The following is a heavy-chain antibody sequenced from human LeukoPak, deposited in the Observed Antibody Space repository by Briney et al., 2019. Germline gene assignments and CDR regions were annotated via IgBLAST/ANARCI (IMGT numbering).Heavy chain of an antibody. J-gene: IGHJ6*03. CDR2: IYPGDSDA. CDR1: GYIFTNYW. CDR3: ARAPSPNYFYYYMDV. V-gene: IGHV5-51*01. Sequence: GESLKISCRGSGYIFTNYWIGWVRPVPGKGLEWMGIIYPGDSDARYSPSFQGQVIISADKSVSTAFLQWSTLKASDTAMYYCARAPSPNYFYYYMDVWGKGTTVTVSS.